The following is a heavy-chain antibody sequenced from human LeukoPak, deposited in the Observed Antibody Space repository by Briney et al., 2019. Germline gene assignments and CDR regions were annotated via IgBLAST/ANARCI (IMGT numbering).Heavy chain of an antibody. CDR3: ASARYCSGGSCRDAFDI. Sequence: GSLRLSCAASGFTFSDAWMSWVRQAPGKGLEWVAVISYDGSNKYYADSVKGRFTISRGNSKNTLYLQMNSLRAEDTAVYYCASARYCSGGSCRDAFDIWGQGTMVTVSS. D-gene: IGHD2-15*01. J-gene: IGHJ3*02. V-gene: IGHV3-30-3*01. CDR1: GFTFSDAW. CDR2: ISYDGSNK.